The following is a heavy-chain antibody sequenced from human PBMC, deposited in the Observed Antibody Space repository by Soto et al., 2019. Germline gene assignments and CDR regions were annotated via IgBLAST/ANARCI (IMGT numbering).Heavy chain of an antibody. J-gene: IGHJ3*02. D-gene: IGHD3-16*02. CDR1: GYTFTSYD. Sequence: ASVKVSCKASGYTFTSYDINWVRQATGQGLEWMGWMNPNSGNTGYAQKFQGRVTMTRNTSISTAYMELSSLRSEDTAVYYCARLKGSYRYDAFDIWGQGTIVTVSS. CDR3: ARLKGSYRYDAFDI. CDR2: MNPNSGNT. V-gene: IGHV1-8*01.